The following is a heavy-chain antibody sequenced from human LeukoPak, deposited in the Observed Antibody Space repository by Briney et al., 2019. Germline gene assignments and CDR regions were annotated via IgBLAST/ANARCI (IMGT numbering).Heavy chain of an antibody. D-gene: IGHD1-20*01. CDR3: ASFTSLTGTVGPYYYYYMDV. Sequence: SVKVSCKASGGIFSSYAISWVRQAPGQGLEWMGGIIPIFGTANYAQKFQGRVTNTADESTSTAYMELSSLRSEDTAVYYCASFTSLTGTVGPYYYYYMDVWGKGTTVTVSS. V-gene: IGHV1-69*13. CDR2: IIPIFGTA. J-gene: IGHJ6*03. CDR1: GGIFSSYA.